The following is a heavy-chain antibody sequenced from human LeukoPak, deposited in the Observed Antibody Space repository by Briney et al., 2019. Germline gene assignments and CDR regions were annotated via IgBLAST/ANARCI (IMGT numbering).Heavy chain of an antibody. CDR1: GFTFSSYG. CDR2: ISYDGSNK. CDR3: AKDYDSSGYGPFDY. J-gene: IGHJ4*02. D-gene: IGHD3-22*01. Sequence: GGSLRLSCAASGFTFSSYGMHWVRQAPGKGLEWVAVISYDGSNKYYADSVKGRFTISRDNAKKSLYLQMDSLRAEDKALYYCAKDYDSSGYGPFDYWGQGTLVTVSS. V-gene: IGHV3-30*18.